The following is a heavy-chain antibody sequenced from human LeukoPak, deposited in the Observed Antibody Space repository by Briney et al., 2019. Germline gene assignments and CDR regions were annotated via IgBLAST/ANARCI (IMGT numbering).Heavy chain of an antibody. J-gene: IGHJ4*02. CDR3: ARRLTTSQDLDY. V-gene: IGHV1-2*02. Sequence: GASVKISCKASGCTFTGHYMYWLRQAPGQGLEWMGWINPDSGDTNYAQKFQGRVTMTRDTSISTAYMDLNRLTSDDTAVYYCARRLTTSQDLDYWGQGTLVTVSS. CDR2: INPDSGDT. D-gene: IGHD2-2*01. CDR1: GCTFTGHY.